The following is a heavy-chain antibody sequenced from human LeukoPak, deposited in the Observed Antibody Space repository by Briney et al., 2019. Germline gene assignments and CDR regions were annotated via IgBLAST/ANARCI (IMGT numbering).Heavy chain of an antibody. Sequence: SGGSLRLSCAASGFTFSSYAMSRVRQAPGKGLEWVSAISGSGGSTYYADSVKGRFTISRANSKNTLYLQMNSLRAEDTAVYYCAKKPVVVVIGSAEYFQHWGQGTLVTVSS. D-gene: IGHD3-22*01. CDR3: AKKPVVVVIGSAEYFQH. CDR2: ISGSGGST. CDR1: GFTFSSYA. V-gene: IGHV3-23*01. J-gene: IGHJ1*01.